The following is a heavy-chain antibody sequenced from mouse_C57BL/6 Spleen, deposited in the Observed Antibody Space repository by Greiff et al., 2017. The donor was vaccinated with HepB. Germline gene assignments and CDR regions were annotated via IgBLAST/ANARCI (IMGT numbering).Heavy chain of an antibody. D-gene: IGHD2-4*01. J-gene: IGHJ4*01. CDR1: GYAFSSYW. V-gene: IGHV1-80*01. CDR2: IYPGDGDT. CDR3: ARSRYDYDKMDY. Sequence: QVQPKESGAELVKPGASVKISCKASGYAFSSYWMNWVKQRPGKGLEWIGQIYPGDGDTNYNGKFKGKATLTADKSSSTAYMQLSSLTSEDSAVYFCARSRYDYDKMDYWGQGTSVTVSS.